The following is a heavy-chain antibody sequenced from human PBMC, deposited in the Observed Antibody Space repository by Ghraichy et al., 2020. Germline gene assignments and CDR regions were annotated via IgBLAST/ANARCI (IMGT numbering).Heavy chain of an antibody. D-gene: IGHD3-3*01. CDR2: IKSKTDGGTT. J-gene: IGHJ5*02. CDR3: TTENLSYYDFWSGYYYNWFDP. V-gene: IGHV3-15*01. CDR1: GFTFSNAW. Sequence: GGSLRLSCAASGFTFSNAWMSWVRQAPGKGLEWVGRIKSKTDGGTTDYAAPVKGRFTISRDDSKNTLYLQMNSLKTEDTAVYYCTTENLSYYDFWSGYYYNWFDPWGQGTLVTVSS.